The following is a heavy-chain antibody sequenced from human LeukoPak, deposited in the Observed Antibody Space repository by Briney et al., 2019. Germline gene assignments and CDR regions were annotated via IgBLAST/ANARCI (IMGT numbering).Heavy chain of an antibody. J-gene: IGHJ4*02. D-gene: IGHD6-13*01. CDR2: IIGSGSST. Sequence: PGGSLRLSCAASGFTFSSYAMSWVRQAPGKGLEWVSAIIGSGSSTYYADSVKGRFTISRDNSKNTLFLQMNSLRAEDTAEYYCAKDRAQQLVLDFWGQGTLVTVSS. CDR3: AKDRAQQLVLDF. V-gene: IGHV3-23*01. CDR1: GFTFSSYA.